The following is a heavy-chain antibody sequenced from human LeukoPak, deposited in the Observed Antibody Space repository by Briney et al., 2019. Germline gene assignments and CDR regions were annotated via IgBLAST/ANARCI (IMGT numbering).Heavy chain of an antibody. CDR1: GFTFSNYG. CDR2: IWYDGSNK. J-gene: IGHJ4*02. V-gene: IGHV3-33*06. D-gene: IGHD2-2*01. CDR3: AKEMSSSNIDH. Sequence: GGSLRLSCAASGFTFSNYGMHWVRQAPGKGLEWVAVIWYDGSNKYYADSVKGRFTISRDNSKNTLYLQMNSLRAEDTAVYYCAKEMSSSNIDHCGQGTLVTVSS.